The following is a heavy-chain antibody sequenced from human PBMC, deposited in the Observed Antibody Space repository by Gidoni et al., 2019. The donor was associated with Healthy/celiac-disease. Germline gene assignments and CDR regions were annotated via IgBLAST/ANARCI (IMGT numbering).Heavy chain of an antibody. V-gene: IGHV4-59*01. CDR3: ASYWGVNAFDI. Sequence: QVQLQEPGPGLVKPSETLSLTCTVSGGSISSYYWSWIRQPPGKGLEWIGYIYYSGSTNYNPSLKSRVTISVDTSKNQFSLKLSSVTAADTAVYYCASYWGVNAFDIWGQGTMVTVSS. J-gene: IGHJ3*02. D-gene: IGHD7-27*01. CDR1: GGSISSYY. CDR2: IYYSGST.